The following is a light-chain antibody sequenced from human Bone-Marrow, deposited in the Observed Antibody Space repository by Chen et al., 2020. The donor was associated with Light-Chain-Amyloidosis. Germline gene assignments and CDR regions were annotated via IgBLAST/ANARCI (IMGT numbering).Light chain of an antibody. Sequence: SYELTQPPSVSVSPGPTARITCSGDDLPTKYAYWYQQKPGQAPVLVIHRDTERPSGISERFSGSSSGTTATLTISGVPAEDEADYHCQSADSSGTYEVIFGGGTKLTVL. CDR3: QSADSSGTYEVI. CDR1: DLPTKY. CDR2: RDT. V-gene: IGLV3-25*03. J-gene: IGLJ2*01.